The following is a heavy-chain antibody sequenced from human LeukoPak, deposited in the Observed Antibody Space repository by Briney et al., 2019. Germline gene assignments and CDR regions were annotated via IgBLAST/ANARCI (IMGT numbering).Heavy chain of an antibody. CDR3: ARGGYGTIDRYMDA. D-gene: IGHD2-15*01. Sequence: AGGSLRLSCAASGFTFSSNAMSWVRQAPGKGLEWVSSISGSGASTYYADSVKGRFTIYRDNSKNTLYLQMNSLRAEDTAVYHCARGGYGTIDRYMDAWGKGTTVTVSS. CDR2: ISGSGAST. CDR1: GFTFSSNA. J-gene: IGHJ6*03. V-gene: IGHV3-23*01.